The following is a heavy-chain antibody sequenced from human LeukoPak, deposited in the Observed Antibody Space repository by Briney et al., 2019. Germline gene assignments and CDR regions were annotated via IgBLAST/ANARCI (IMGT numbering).Heavy chain of an antibody. V-gene: IGHV3-23*01. Sequence: PGGSLRLSCAAYGFTFSNYAMSWVRQAPGKGLEWVSAISDSGGSIYYADSVKGRFTISRDNSKNTLYLQMNSLRAEDTAVYYCAKRRSVEYYYDSSESWGQGTLVTVSS. D-gene: IGHD3-22*01. J-gene: IGHJ4*02. CDR3: AKRRSVEYYYDSSES. CDR2: ISDSGGSI. CDR1: GFTFSNYA.